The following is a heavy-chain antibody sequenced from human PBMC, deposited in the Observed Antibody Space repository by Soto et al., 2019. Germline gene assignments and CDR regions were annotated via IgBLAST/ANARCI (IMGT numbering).Heavy chain of an antibody. J-gene: IGHJ4*02. CDR2: IWYDGIKK. Sequence: QVQLVESGGGVVQPGRSLRLSCAASGFTFSSYGMHWVRQAPGKGLEWVAVIWYDGIKKHYADSVKGRFTISRDNSKNTLYLEMNSLRVEDTAVYYCARDRHIVVVPAAIADYWGQGTLVTVSS. V-gene: IGHV3-33*01. CDR1: GFTFSSYG. CDR3: ARDRHIVVVPAAIADY. D-gene: IGHD2-2*01.